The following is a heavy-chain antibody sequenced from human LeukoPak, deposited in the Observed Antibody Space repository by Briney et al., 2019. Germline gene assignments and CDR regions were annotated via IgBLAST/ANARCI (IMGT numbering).Heavy chain of an antibody. CDR1: GFTFSSYA. CDR2: ISRSSNYI. Sequence: KPGGSLRLSCAASGFTFSSYAMNWVRQAPGKGLEWVSSISRSSNYIYYADSVKGRFTISRDNAKNSLYRQMNSLRAEDTAVYYCARELTYSDYWGQGALVTVSS. J-gene: IGHJ4*02. D-gene: IGHD4-11*01. CDR3: ARELTYSDY. V-gene: IGHV3-21*01.